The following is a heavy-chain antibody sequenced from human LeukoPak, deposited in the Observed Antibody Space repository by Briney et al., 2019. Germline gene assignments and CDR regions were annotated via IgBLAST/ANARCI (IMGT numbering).Heavy chain of an antibody. CDR2: IIPIFGTA. J-gene: IGHJ4*02. D-gene: IGHD3-10*01. Sequence: SVKVSCKAFGGTFSSYAISWVRQAPGQGLEWMGGIIPIFGTANYAQKFQGRVTITADESTSTAYMELSSLRSEDTAVYYCARTHPLYGSGSYYPLDYWGQGTLVTVSS. CDR3: ARTHPLYGSGSYYPLDY. V-gene: IGHV1-69*13. CDR1: GGTFSSYA.